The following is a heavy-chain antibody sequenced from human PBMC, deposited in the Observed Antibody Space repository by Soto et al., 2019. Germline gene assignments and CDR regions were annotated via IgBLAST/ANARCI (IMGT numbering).Heavy chain of an antibody. Sequence: PAGCMETSCGASRFTFSSYAMHWARKAPGKGLEWVEVISYDGSNKYYADSVQGRFTISRDNSKNTLYLQMNSLRAEDTAVYYSSVDYYYGMDVWGQGTTVTVSS. CDR3: SVDYYYGMDV. CDR1: RFTFSSYA. V-gene: IGHV3-30-3*02. CDR2: ISYDGSNK. J-gene: IGHJ6*02. D-gene: IGHD2-15*01.